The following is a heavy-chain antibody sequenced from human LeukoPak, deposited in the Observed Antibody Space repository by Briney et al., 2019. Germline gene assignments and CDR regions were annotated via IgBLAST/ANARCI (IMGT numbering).Heavy chain of an antibody. CDR1: GFTFSSYA. V-gene: IGHV3-23*01. CDR3: AKDSGGNDYGDSGYFDY. D-gene: IGHD4-17*01. Sequence: GGSLRPSCAASGFTFSSYAMSWVRQAPGKGLEWVSAISGSGGSTYYADSVKGRFTISRDNSKNTLYLQMNSLRAEDTAVYYCAKDSGGNDYGDSGYFDYWGQGTLVTVSS. CDR2: ISGSGGST. J-gene: IGHJ4*02.